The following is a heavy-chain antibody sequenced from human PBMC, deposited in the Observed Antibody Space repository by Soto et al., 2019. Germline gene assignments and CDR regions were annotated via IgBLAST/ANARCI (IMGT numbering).Heavy chain of an antibody. V-gene: IGHV4-39*01. Sequence: SETLSLTCTVSGGSISSSSYYWGWIRQPPGKGLEWIGSIYYSGSTYYNPSLKSRVTISVDTSKNQFSLKLSSVTAADTAVYYCARRHASPFDYWGQGTLVTVSS. CDR2: IYYSGST. CDR1: GGSISSSSYY. J-gene: IGHJ4*02. CDR3: ARRHASPFDY.